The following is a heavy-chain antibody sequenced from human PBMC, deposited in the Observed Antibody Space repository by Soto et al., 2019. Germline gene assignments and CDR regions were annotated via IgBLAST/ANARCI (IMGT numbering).Heavy chain of an antibody. CDR1: GGSISSGDYY. D-gene: IGHD3-3*01. CDR2: IYYSGST. CDR3: ARDNILGILYGGMDV. V-gene: IGHV4-30-4*01. J-gene: IGHJ6*02. Sequence: SETLSLTCTVSGGSISSGDYYWSWIRQPPGKGLEWIGYIYYSGSTYYNPSLKSRVTISVDTSKNQFSLKLSSVTAADTAVYYCARDNILGILYGGMDVWGQGPTVTV.